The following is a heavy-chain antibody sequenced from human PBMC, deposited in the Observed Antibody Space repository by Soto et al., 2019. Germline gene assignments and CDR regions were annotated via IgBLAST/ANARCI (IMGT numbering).Heavy chain of an antibody. J-gene: IGHJ4*02. CDR2: IYYSGST. Sequence: SETLSLTCTVSGVSVSSGGYYWSWIRQHPGKGLEWLGYIYYSGSTYYTPSLKRRVTISVDTSKNQFSLKLSSVTAADKAVYYCAKVGYSCGWPYYFDYWGEGTLVAVSS. CDR1: GVSVSSGGYY. CDR3: AKVGYSCGWPYYFDY. D-gene: IGHD6-19*01. V-gene: IGHV4-31*03.